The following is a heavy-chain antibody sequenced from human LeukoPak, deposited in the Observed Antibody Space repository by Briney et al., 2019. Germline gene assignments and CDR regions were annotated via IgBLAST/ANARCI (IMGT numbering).Heavy chain of an antibody. CDR1: GGTFSSYA. Sequence: ASVKVSCKASGGTFSSYAISWVRQAPGQGLEWMGWMNPNSGNTGYAQKFQGRVTMTRNTSISTAYMELSSLRSEDTAVYYCARVNAFRQLCRAFDIWGQGTMVTVSS. D-gene: IGHD5-18*01. J-gene: IGHJ3*02. CDR3: ARVNAFRQLCRAFDI. V-gene: IGHV1-8*02. CDR2: MNPNSGNT.